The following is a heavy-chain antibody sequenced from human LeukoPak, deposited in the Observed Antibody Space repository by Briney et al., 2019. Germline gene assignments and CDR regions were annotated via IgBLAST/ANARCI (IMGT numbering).Heavy chain of an antibody. CDR3: ARPGIPAGGDYFDY. CDR1: GGTFSSYA. V-gene: IGHV1-69*04. Sequence: SVKVSCKASGGTFSSYAISWVRQAPGQGLEWMGRIIPFLGIANYAQKFQGRVTITADKSTSTAYMELSSLRSEDTAVYYCARPGIPAGGDYFDYWGQGTLVTVSS. D-gene: IGHD2-21*01. CDR2: IIPFLGIA. J-gene: IGHJ4*02.